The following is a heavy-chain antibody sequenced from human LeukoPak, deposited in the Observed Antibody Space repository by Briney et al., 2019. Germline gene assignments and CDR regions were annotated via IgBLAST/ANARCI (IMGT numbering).Heavy chain of an antibody. V-gene: IGHV3-48*03. D-gene: IGHD5-12*01. Sequence: GGSLRLSCAASGFTFSSYEVNWVRQAPGKGLEWVSYISSSGSTIYYADSVKGRFTISRDNAKNSLYLQMNSLRAEDTAVYYCARERGYAAFDIWGQGTMVTVSS. CDR2: ISSSGSTI. CDR1: GFTFSSYE. CDR3: ARERGYAAFDI. J-gene: IGHJ3*02.